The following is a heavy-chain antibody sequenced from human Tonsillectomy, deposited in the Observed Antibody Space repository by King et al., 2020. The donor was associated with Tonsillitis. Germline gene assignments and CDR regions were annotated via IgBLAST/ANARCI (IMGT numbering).Heavy chain of an antibody. D-gene: IGHD5-18*01. V-gene: IGHV3-15*01. CDR2: IKSKTDGGTT. Sequence: VQLVESGGGLAKPGGSLRLSCAASGFTFSDAWMSWVRQAPGKGLEWVGRIKSKTDGGTTDYAAPVKGRFTISRDDSKNTLYLQMNSLKTEDTAVYYCTDIQPNYYGMDVWGQGTTVTVSS. J-gene: IGHJ6*02. CDR3: TDIQPNYYGMDV. CDR1: GFTFSDAW.